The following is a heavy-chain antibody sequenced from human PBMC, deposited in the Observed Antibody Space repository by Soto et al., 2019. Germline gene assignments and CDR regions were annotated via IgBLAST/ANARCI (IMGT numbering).Heavy chain of an antibody. D-gene: IGHD3-3*01. J-gene: IGHJ6*02. Sequence: XSVKVSCKASGYTFTSYAMLLVRQDPGQRLEWMGWINACNGNTKYSQKFQGRVTITRDTSASTAYMELSSLRSEDTAVYYCQRGVVTVTYGMDVWGQGTTVTVPS. CDR1: GYTFTSYA. CDR2: INACNGNT. V-gene: IGHV1-3*01. CDR3: QRGVVTVTYGMDV.